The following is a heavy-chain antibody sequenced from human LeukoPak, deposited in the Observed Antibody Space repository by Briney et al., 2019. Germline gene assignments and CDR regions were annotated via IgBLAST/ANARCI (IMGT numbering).Heavy chain of an antibody. CDR2: INHSGST. Sequence: SETLSLTCAVYGGSFSGYYWSWIRQPPGKGLEWIGEINHSGSTNYNPSLKSRVTISVDTSKNQFSLKLSSVTAADTAVYYCARADMTSYYYYGMDVWGHGTTVTVSS. J-gene: IGHJ6*02. V-gene: IGHV4-34*01. D-gene: IGHD3-9*01. CDR3: ARADMTSYYYYGMDV. CDR1: GGSFSGYY.